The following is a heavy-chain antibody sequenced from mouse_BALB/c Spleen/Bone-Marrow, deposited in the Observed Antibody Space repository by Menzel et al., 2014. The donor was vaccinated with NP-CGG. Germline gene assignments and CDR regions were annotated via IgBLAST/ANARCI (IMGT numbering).Heavy chain of an antibody. D-gene: IGHD2-12*01. CDR3: ATYYSYDRRFAY. Sequence: VQLKESGAELVKPGASVKLSCTASGFNIKDTYMHWVKQRPEQGLEWIGRIDPANGNTKYDPKFQGKATITADTSSNTAYLQLSSLTSEDTAFYYCATYYSYDRRFAYWGQGTLVTVSA. J-gene: IGHJ3*01. CDR1: GFNIKDTY. CDR2: IDPANGNT. V-gene: IGHV14-3*02.